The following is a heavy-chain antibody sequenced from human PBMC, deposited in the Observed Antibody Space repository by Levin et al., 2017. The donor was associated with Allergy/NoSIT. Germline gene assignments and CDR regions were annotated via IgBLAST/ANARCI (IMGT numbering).Heavy chain of an antibody. D-gene: IGHD3-3*01. CDR2: ISGSATDI. J-gene: IGHJ4*02. CDR3: AKGSPGVRLVDH. Sequence: PGGSLRLSCAASGFPFGAYYMGWARQSPEKGLEWLSSISGSATDIYYAGAVKGRFTISRDNSRNPLYLQMSSLRAEDTAVYFCAKGSPGVRLVDHWGQGTLVTVSS. V-gene: IGHV3-23*01. CDR1: GFPFGAYY.